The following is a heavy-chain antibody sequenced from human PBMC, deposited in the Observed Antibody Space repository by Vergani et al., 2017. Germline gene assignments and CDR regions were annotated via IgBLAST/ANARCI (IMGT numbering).Heavy chain of an antibody. CDR3: AKGSGRNYDIPSYYFDY. CDR2: ISGSGGST. J-gene: IGHJ4*02. V-gene: IGHV3-23*04. Sequence: EVQLVESGGGLVQPGGSLRLSCAASGFTFSSYAMSWVRQAPGKGLEWVSAISGSGGSTYYADSVKGRFTISRDNSKNTLYLQMNSLRAEDTAVYYCAKGSGRNYDIPSYYFDYWGQGTLVTVSS. D-gene: IGHD3-9*01. CDR1: GFTFSSYA.